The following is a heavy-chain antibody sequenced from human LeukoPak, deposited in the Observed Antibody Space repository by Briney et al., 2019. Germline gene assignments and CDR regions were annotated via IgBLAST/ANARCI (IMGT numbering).Heavy chain of an antibody. V-gene: IGHV4-38-2*01. CDR1: GYSISSGYY. CDR2: IYYSGST. D-gene: IGHD3-22*01. CDR3: ARGPRYHYYDSSGYYYY. Sequence: SETLSLTCAVSGYSISSGYYWGWIRQPPGKGLEWIGSIYYSGSTYYNPSLKSRVTVSVDTSKNQFSLKLSSVTAADTAVYYCARGPRYHYYDSSGYYYYWGQGTLVTVSS. J-gene: IGHJ4*02.